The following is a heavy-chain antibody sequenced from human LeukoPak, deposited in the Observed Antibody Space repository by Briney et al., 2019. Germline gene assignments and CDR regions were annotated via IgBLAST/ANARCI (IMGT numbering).Heavy chain of an antibody. V-gene: IGHV1-69*13. D-gene: IGHD3-22*01. CDR3: ASRRRDSSGYAPLNY. CDR1: GGTFSSYA. CDR2: IIPIFGTA. J-gene: IGHJ4*02. Sequence: SVKVSCKASGGTFSSYAISWVRQAPGQGLGWMGGIIPIFGTANYAQKFQGRVTITADESTSTAYMELSSLRSEDTAVYYCASRRRDSSGYAPLNYWGQGTLVTVSS.